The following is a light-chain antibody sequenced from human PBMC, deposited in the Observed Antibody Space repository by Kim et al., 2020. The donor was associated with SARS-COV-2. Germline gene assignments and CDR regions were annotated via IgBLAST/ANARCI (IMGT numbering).Light chain of an antibody. CDR2: QDD. J-gene: IGLJ2*01. CDR3: QAWDSNTYVV. V-gene: IGLV3-1*01. CDR1: KLGDKF. Sequence: SYELTQPPSVSLSPGQTVSITCSGDKLGDKFVSWYQQKPGQTPLLVISQDDRRPSGIPERFSGSNSGKTATLTISGTQAMDEADYYCQAWDSNTYVVFGG.